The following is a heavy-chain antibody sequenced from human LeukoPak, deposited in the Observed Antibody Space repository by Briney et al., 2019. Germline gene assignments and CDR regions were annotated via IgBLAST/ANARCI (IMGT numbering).Heavy chain of an antibody. CDR3: ATGAAAAVVGVGYFDL. CDR2: FDPEDGET. CDR1: GYTLTELS. Sequence: ASVKVSCKVSGYTLTELSMHWVRQAPGKGLEWMGGFDPEDGETIYAQKFQGRVTMTEDTSTDTAYMELSSLRSEDTAVYYCATGAAAAVVGVGYFDLWGRGTLVTVSS. J-gene: IGHJ2*01. D-gene: IGHD6-13*01. V-gene: IGHV1-24*01.